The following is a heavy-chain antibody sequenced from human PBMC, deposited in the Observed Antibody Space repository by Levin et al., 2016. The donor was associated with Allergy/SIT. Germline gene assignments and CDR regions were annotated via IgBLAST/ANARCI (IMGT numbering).Heavy chain of an antibody. D-gene: IGHD3-22*01. CDR1: GFPFSSYP. Sequence: GGSLRLSCAASGFPFSSYPMNWVRQAPGRGLEWVSAVSASGSKTYYADSVQGRFIISRDNSNNTVYLQMNSLRAENTAAYYCTKDSTYYYDNSGHLNDYWGQGTPVTVSS. V-gene: IGHV3-23*01. CDR3: TKDSTYYYDNSGHLNDY. J-gene: IGHJ4*02. CDR2: VSASGSKT.